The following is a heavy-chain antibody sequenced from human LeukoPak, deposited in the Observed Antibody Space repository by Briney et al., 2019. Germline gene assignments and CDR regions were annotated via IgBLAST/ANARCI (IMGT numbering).Heavy chain of an antibody. D-gene: IGHD6-19*01. CDR3: ARPLASGWYSWFDP. CDR2: IHYSGST. J-gene: IGHJ5*02. CDR1: GDSISSGSYS. Sequence: PSETLSLTCTVSGDSISSGSYSWGWIRQPPGKGLEWIGSIHYSGSTHYNPSLNSRVTISVDTPKNQFSLKLSSVTAADTAVYYCARPLASGWYSWFDPWGQGTLVTVSS. V-gene: IGHV4-39*01.